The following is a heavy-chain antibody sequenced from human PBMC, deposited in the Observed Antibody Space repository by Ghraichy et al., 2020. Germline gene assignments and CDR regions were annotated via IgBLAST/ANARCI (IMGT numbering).Heavy chain of an antibody. Sequence: GGSLRLSCAASGFTFSNAWMSWVRQAPGKGLEWVGRIKSKYDGGTTDYAAPVKGRFTISRDDSKNTVYLQMNSLKAEDTAIYYCTTGGYTYDRDDYWGQGTLVTVSS. CDR2: IKSKYDGGTT. CDR3: TTGGYTYDRDDY. J-gene: IGHJ4*02. V-gene: IGHV3-15*01. CDR1: GFTFSNAW. D-gene: IGHD5-18*01.